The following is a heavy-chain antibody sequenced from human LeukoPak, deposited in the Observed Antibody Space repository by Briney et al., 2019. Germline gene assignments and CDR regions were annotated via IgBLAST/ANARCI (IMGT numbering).Heavy chain of an antibody. J-gene: IGHJ4*02. D-gene: IGHD6-13*01. V-gene: IGHV5-51*01. CDR3: ASYPDYSCSTSHY. CDR2: IYPGDSDT. Sequence: GESLKISCKASGYSFTSYWIGWVRQMPGEGLEWMGIIYPGDSDTRYSPSFQGQVTISADKSISTAYLQWSSLKASDTAMYYCASYPDYSCSTSHYWGQGTLVTVSS. CDR1: GYSFTSYW.